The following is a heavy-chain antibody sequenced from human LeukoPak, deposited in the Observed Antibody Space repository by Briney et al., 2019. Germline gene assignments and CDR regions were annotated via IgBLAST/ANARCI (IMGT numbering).Heavy chain of an antibody. CDR1: GGSISSYY. Sequence: PSETLSLTCTVSGGSISSYYWSWIRQPPGKGLEWIGYIYYSGSTNYNPSLKSRVTISVDTSKNQFSLKLSSVTAADTAVYYCAGGGGGGGYYVDYWGQGTLVTVSS. V-gene: IGHV4-59*01. CDR2: IYYSGST. CDR3: AGGGGGGGYYVDY. J-gene: IGHJ4*02. D-gene: IGHD3-10*01.